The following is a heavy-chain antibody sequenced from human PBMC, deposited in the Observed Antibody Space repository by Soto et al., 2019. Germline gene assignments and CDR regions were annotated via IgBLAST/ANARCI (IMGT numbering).Heavy chain of an antibody. CDR2: INPNSGGT. V-gene: IGHV1-2*02. D-gene: IGHD1-7*01. Sequence: ASVKVSCKASGYTFTDYYMHWVRQAPGQGLEWMGWINPNSGGTNYAQKFQGRVTMTRDTSISTAYMELSRLRSDDTAVYYCARKLELRGSYYYYYDMDVWGQGTTVTVLL. CDR1: GYTFTDYY. J-gene: IGHJ6*02. CDR3: ARKLELRGSYYYYYDMDV.